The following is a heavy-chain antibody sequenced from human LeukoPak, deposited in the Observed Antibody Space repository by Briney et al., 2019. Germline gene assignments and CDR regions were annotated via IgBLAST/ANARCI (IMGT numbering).Heavy chain of an antibody. CDR1: GFTFSSYA. Sequence: GGSLRLSCAASGFTFSSYAMSWVRQAPGKGLEWVSAISGSGGSTYYADSVKGRFTISRDNSKNTLYLQMNSLRAEDTAVYYCAKSPWQHPGGDWFDPWGQGTLVTVSS. CDR3: AKSPWQHPGGDWFDP. CDR2: ISGSGGST. J-gene: IGHJ5*02. V-gene: IGHV3-23*01. D-gene: IGHD6-13*01.